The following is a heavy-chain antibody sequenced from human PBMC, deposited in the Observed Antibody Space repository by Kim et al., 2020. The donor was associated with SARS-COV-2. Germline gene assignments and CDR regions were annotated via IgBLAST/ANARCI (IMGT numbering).Heavy chain of an antibody. CDR3: ARIGSRTLVRRGLDY. CDR1: GGSFSGYY. V-gene: IGHV4-34*01. J-gene: IGHJ4*02. Sequence: SETLSLTCAVYGGSFSGYYWSWIRQPPGKGLEWIGEINHSGSTNYNPSLKSRVTISVDTSKNQFSLKLSSVTAADTAVYYCARIGSRTLVRRGLDYWGQGTLVTVSS. D-gene: IGHD6-13*01. CDR2: INHSGST.